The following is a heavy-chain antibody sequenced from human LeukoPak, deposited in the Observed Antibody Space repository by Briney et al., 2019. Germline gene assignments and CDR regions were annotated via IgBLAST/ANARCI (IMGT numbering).Heavy chain of an antibody. Sequence: GGSLRLSCAASGFTFSSYWMSWVRQAPGKGLEWVANIKQDGSEEYYVDSVKGRLTISRDNANNSLYLQMSSLRAEDTAVYYCASGYRTFDYWGQGTLVTVSS. D-gene: IGHD5-18*01. CDR1: GFTFSSYW. CDR3: ASGYRTFDY. CDR2: IKQDGSEE. V-gene: IGHV3-7*03. J-gene: IGHJ4*02.